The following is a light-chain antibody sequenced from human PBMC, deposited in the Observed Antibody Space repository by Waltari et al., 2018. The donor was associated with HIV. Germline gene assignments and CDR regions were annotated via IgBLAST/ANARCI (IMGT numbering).Light chain of an antibody. CDR2: GAS. Sequence: IVLTQSPATLSLFPGAAATLSGRASQRGSAKYVAWYRQQRGQGDRVLIYGASKRATGMPDRFRGSGYGTECTLTIRTQEREDFAVYYGEKNGSGRVNFGGGTKVEMK. J-gene: IGKJ4*01. CDR3: EKNGSGRVN. V-gene: IGKV3-20*01. CDR1: QRGSAKY.